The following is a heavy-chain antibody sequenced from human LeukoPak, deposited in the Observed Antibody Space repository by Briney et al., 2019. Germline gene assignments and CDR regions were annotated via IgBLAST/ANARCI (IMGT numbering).Heavy chain of an antibody. CDR1: GFTFSRYW. CDR2: VNEDGSGK. Sequence: GGSLRLSCAASGFTFSRYWMTWVRQAPGKGLEWVASVNEDGSGKHYVDSVKGRFTISRDNAQKSVYLEMNSLRAEDTAVYYCARPVTPTEGYGGQGTLVTVSS. J-gene: IGHJ4*02. V-gene: IGHV3-7*03. D-gene: IGHD4-17*01. CDR3: ARPVTPTEGY.